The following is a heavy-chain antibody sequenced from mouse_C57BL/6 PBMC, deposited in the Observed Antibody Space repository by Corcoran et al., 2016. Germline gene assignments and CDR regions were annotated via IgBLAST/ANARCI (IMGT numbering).Heavy chain of an antibody. J-gene: IGHJ4*01. V-gene: IGHV1-26*01. CDR2: INPNNGGT. Sequence: EVQLQQSGAELVKPGASVKISCKASGYTFTDYYMNWVKQSHGKSLEWIGDINPNNGGTSYNQKFTGKATLTVDKSSSTAYMELSSLTSEDSAVYYCARNNYYGRSMDYWGQGTSVTVSS. CDR3: ARNNYYGRSMDY. D-gene: IGHD1-1*01. CDR1: GYTFTDYY.